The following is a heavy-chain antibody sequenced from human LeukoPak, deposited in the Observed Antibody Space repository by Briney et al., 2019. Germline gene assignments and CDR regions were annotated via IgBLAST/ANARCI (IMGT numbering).Heavy chain of an antibody. CDR2: IYSGDST. CDR1: GFTFGDYA. CDR3: ARAEYYYDSSGYPLDY. V-gene: IGHV3-66*01. J-gene: IGHJ4*02. Sequence: GGSLRLSCTASGFTFGDYAMSWVRQAPGKGLEWVSVIYSGDSTYYADSVKGRFTISRDNSKNTLYLQMNSLRAEDTAVYYCARAEYYYDSSGYPLDYWGQGTLVTVSS. D-gene: IGHD3-22*01.